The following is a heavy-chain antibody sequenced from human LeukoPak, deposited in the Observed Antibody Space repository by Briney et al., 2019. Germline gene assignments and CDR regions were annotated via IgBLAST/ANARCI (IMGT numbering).Heavy chain of an antibody. D-gene: IGHD5-24*01. V-gene: IGHV1-69*02. CDR2: IIPILGIA. CDR3: ARAEEMATIGVMF. J-gene: IGHJ4*02. Sequence: VASVKVSCKASGGTFSSYTISWVRQAPGQGLEWMGRIIPILGIANYAQKFQGRVTITADESTSTAYMELSSLRSEDTAVYYCARAEEMATIGVMFWGQGTLVTVSS. CDR1: GGTFSSYT.